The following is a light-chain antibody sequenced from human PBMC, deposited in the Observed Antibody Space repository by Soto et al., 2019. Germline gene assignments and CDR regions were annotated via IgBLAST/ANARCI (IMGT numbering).Light chain of an antibody. CDR1: SSDVGSYNS. CDR2: EGS. CDR3: CSYAGNPYV. J-gene: IGLJ1*01. V-gene: IGLV2-23*01. Sequence: QSVLTQPASVSGSPGQSFAISCTGTSSDVGSYNSVSWYQQHPGKAPKLMIYEGSKRPSGVSDRFSGSKSGNTASLTISGLQAEDEADYYCCSYAGNPYVFGTGTKVTVL.